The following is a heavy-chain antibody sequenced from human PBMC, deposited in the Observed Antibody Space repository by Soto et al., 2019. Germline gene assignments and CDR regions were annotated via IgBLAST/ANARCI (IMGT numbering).Heavy chain of an antibody. CDR3: ARDLDGDYGDRDY. CDR1: GFTFSSYD. V-gene: IGHV3-33*01. D-gene: IGHD4-17*01. Sequence: QVQLVESGRGVVQPGRSLRLSCAASGFTFSSYDMHWVRQAPGKGLEWVAVIWYDGSNKYYADSVKGRFTISRDNSKNTLYLQMNSLRAEDTAVYYCARDLDGDYGDRDYWGQGTLVTVSS. J-gene: IGHJ4*02. CDR2: IWYDGSNK.